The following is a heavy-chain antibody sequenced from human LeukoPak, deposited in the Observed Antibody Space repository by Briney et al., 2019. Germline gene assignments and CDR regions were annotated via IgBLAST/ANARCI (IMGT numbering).Heavy chain of an antibody. V-gene: IGHV1-8*01. CDR3: ARGYCSSTSCFFSAYYFDY. Sequence: ASVKVSCKASGYTFTSYDINWVRQATGQGLEWMGWMNPNSGITGYAQKFQGRVTMTRNTSISTAYMELSSLRSEDTAVYYCARGYCSSTSCFFSAYYFDYWGQGTLVTVSS. J-gene: IGHJ4*02. CDR1: GYTFTSYD. D-gene: IGHD2-2*01. CDR2: MNPNSGIT.